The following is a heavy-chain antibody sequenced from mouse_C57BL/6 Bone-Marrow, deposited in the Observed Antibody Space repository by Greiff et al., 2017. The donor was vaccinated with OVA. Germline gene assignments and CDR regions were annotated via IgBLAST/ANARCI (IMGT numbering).Heavy chain of an antibody. Sequence: EVQLQQSGPGMVKPSQSLSLTCTVTGYSITSGYDWHWIRHFPGNKLEWMGYISYSGSTNYNPSLKSRISITHDTSKNHFFLKLNSVTTEDTATYYCARGGNGTLFDYWGQGTTLTVSS. CDR1: GYSITSGYD. D-gene: IGHD1-1*01. V-gene: IGHV3-1*01. CDR3: ARGGNGTLFDY. J-gene: IGHJ2*01. CDR2: ISYSGST.